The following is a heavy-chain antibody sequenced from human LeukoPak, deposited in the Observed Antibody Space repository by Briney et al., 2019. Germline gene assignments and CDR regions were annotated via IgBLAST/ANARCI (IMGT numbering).Heavy chain of an antibody. CDR2: INHSGST. J-gene: IGHJ6*03. CDR3: ARGQGLGIWTGYYYYMDV. V-gene: IGHV4-34*01. D-gene: IGHD3/OR15-3a*01. CDR1: GGSFSGYY. Sequence: SETLSLTCAVYGGSFSGYYWSWIRQPPGKGLEWIGEINHSGSTNYNPSLKSRVTTSVDTSKNQFSLKLSSVAAADTAVYYCARGQGLGIWTGYYYYMDVWGKGTTVTVSS.